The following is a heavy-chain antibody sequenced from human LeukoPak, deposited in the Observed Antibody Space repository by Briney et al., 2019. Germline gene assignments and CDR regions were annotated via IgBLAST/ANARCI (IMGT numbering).Heavy chain of an antibody. V-gene: IGHV3-30*18. CDR1: GFTFSSYG. J-gene: IGHJ4*02. D-gene: IGHD6-13*01. Sequence: PGGSLRLSCAASGFTFSSYGMHWVRQAPGKGLEWVAVISYDGSNKYYADSVKGRFTISRDNSKNTLYVQINSLRAEDTAVYYCAKDQDVEVAGTWGSIDYWGQGTLVTVSS. CDR3: AKDQDVEVAGTWGSIDY. CDR2: ISYDGSNK.